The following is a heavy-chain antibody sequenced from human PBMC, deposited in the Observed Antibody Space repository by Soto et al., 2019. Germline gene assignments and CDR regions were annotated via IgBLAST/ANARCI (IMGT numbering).Heavy chain of an antibody. V-gene: IGHV3-23*01. CDR3: AKVRRAGGSKAYYYYGMDV. CDR2: ISGSGGDT. CDR1: GFTFSSRG. D-gene: IGHD2-15*01. Sequence: GGSLRLSRAASGFTFSSRGTSWVRQAPGKGLEWVSAISGSGGDTYYADSVKGRFTISRDNSKNTLYLQMNSLGAEDTAVYYCAKVRRAGGSKAYYYYGMDVWGQGTMVTVSS. J-gene: IGHJ6*02.